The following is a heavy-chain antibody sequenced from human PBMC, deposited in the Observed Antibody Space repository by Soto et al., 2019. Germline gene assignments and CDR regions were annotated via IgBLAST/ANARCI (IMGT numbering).Heavy chain of an antibody. CDR3: AREARRELLYYFDY. Sequence: QVQLQESGPGLVKPSQTLSLTCTVSGGSISSGGYYWSWIRQHPGKGLEWIGYIYYSGSTYYNPSLKSRVNISVDTSKNQFSLKLSSVTAADTAVYYCAREARRELLYYFDYWGQGTLVTVSS. V-gene: IGHV4-31*03. CDR1: GGSISSGGYY. J-gene: IGHJ4*02. CDR2: IYYSGST. D-gene: IGHD1-26*01.